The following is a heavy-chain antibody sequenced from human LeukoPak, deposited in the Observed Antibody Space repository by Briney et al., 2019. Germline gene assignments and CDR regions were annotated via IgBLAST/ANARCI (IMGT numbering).Heavy chain of an antibody. CDR2: MSYDGHIT. J-gene: IGHJ4*02. CDR1: GFTFRNFA. V-gene: IGHV3-30*04. CDR3: AKVQLERRELLPNFDY. D-gene: IGHD1-1*01. Sequence: GGSLRLSCSASGFTFRNFAIHWVRQAPGKGLEWVAVMSYDGHITYYADSLKGRFTISRDNSKNTLYLQMNSLRVEDTAVYYCAKVQLERRELLPNFDYWGQGTLVTVSS.